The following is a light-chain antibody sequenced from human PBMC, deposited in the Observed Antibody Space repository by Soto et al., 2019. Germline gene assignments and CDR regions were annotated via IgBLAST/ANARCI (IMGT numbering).Light chain of an antibody. J-gene: IGKJ1*01. V-gene: IGKV3-11*01. CDR1: QSVSSY. Sequence: EIALTQSPATLSFSPGERAILSRRASQSVSSYLAWYQQKPGQAPRLLIYDASNRATGIPARFSGSGSGTDFTLTISSLEPEDFAVYYCQQRSNWPPTFGQGTKVDIK. CDR3: QQRSNWPPT. CDR2: DAS.